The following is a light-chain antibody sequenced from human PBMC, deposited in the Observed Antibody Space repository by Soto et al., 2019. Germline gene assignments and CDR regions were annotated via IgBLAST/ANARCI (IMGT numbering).Light chain of an antibody. CDR2: DAS. CDR1: QSISAW. CDR3: QQYYSYWT. V-gene: IGKV1-5*01. Sequence: IQMTKSPSTVSANEGDRVTITCRASQSISAWLAWYQQKPGKAPKLLIFDASTLENGVPARFSGSRSGPEFSLTISSLQPDDFATYCCQQYYSYWTFGQGTKVDTK. J-gene: IGKJ1*01.